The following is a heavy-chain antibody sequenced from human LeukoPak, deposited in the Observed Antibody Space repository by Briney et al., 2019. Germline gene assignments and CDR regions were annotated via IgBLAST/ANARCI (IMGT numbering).Heavy chain of an antibody. CDR3: AREQWELTEYFDY. Sequence: PGGSLRLSCAASGFTFSSYSMNWFRQAPGKGLEWVSSISSSSSYIYYADSVKGRFTISRDNAKNSLYLQMNSLRAEDTAVYYCAREQWELTEYFDYWGQGTLVTVSS. D-gene: IGHD1-26*01. CDR1: GFTFSSYS. J-gene: IGHJ4*02. V-gene: IGHV3-21*01. CDR2: ISSSSSYI.